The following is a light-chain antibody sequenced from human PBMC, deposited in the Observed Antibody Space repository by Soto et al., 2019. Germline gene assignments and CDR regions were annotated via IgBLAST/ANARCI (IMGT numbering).Light chain of an antibody. CDR2: YAS. CDR1: QSVRNN. CDR3: QQYKNWPPIT. J-gene: IGKJ5*01. Sequence: EIMMTQSPATLSVSPGERATLSCRASQSVRNNLAWYQQKPGQAPRLLIYYASTRATGIPARFSGSGSGTEFTLTISSLQSEDFALYYCQQYKNWPPITVGQGTRLEIK. V-gene: IGKV3-15*01.